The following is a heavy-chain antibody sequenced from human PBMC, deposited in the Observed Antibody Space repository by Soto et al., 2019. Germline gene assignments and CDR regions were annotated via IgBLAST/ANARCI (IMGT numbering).Heavy chain of an antibody. D-gene: IGHD6-19*01. CDR1: GYTLTELS. J-gene: IGHJ3*02. CDR3: ATGSVPAATRKQWLVGIDAFDI. Sequence: ASVKVSCKVSGYTLTELSMHWVRQAPGKGLEWMGGFDPEDGETIYARKFQGRVTLTEDTSTDTAYMELSRLRSEDTAVYYCATGSVPAATRKQWLVGIDAFDIWGQGTMVTVSS. CDR2: FDPEDGET. V-gene: IGHV1-24*01.